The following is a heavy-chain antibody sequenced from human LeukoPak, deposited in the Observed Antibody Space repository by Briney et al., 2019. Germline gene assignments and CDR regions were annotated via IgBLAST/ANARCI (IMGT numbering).Heavy chain of an antibody. CDR2: IIPIFGTA. Sequence: SVKVSCRASGGTFSSYAISWVRQAPGQGLEWMGGIIPIFGTANYAQKFQGRVTITADESTSTAYMELSSLRSEDTAVYYCAREAVVVVAATGQFDYWGQGTLVTVSS. J-gene: IGHJ4*02. CDR1: GGTFSSYA. D-gene: IGHD2-15*01. V-gene: IGHV1-69*01. CDR3: AREAVVVVAATGQFDY.